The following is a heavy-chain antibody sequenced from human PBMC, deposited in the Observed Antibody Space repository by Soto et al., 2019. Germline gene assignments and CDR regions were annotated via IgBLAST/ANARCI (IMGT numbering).Heavy chain of an antibody. Sequence: EVQLLESGGGLVQPGGSLRLSCAASGFTFSSYAMSWVRQAPGKGLEWVSAISGSGGSTYYADSVKGRFTISRDNSKNTLYLQMNSLRAEDTAVYYCASRARVLPAAIFWFDPWGQGTLVTVSS. CDR3: ASRARVLPAAIFWFDP. CDR1: GFTFSSYA. J-gene: IGHJ5*02. CDR2: ISGSGGST. D-gene: IGHD2-2*02. V-gene: IGHV3-23*01.